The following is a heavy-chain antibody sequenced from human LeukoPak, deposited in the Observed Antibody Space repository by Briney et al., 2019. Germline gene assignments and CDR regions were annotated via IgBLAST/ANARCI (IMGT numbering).Heavy chain of an antibody. CDR2: IIPIFGTA. CDR1: GGTFSSYA. Sequence: SVKVSWKASGGTFSSYAISWVRQAPGQGLEWMGGIIPIFGTANYAQKFQGRVTITADESTRTAYMELSSLRSEDTAVYYCARSPYSYGQFPFDYWGQGTLVTVSS. V-gene: IGHV1-69*01. CDR3: ARSPYSYGQFPFDY. D-gene: IGHD5-18*01. J-gene: IGHJ4*02.